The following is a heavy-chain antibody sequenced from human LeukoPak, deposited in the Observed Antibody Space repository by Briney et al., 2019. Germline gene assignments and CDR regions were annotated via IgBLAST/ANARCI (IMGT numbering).Heavy chain of an antibody. V-gene: IGHV3-23*01. Sequence: PGGSLRLSCAASGFTFSRYAMSWVRQAPGKGLEWVSGISDSGSSTNYADSVKGRFTISRDNSKNTVYLQVNSLRAEDTAVYYCAREGVSYEILTGYSHLDHWGQGTLVTVSS. D-gene: IGHD3-9*01. J-gene: IGHJ1*01. CDR1: GFTFSRYA. CDR3: AREGVSYEILTGYSHLDH. CDR2: ISDSGSST.